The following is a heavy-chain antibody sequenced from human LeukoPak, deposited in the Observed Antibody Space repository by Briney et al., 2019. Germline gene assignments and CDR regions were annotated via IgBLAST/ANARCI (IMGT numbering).Heavy chain of an antibody. CDR1: GFTFSRYW. J-gene: IGHJ6*03. V-gene: IGHV3-74*01. CDR3: ESSGIPVTGSYSYYMDV. D-gene: IGHD2-21*02. Sequence: GRSLRLSCAASGFTFSRYWMLWVRKAPGKGLVCVSRINSDGTTTNYADSVKGRFTISRDNAKNTLSLQLNSLRAEDTAVYYCESSGIPVTGSYSYYMDVWGKGTTVTVSS. CDR2: INSDGTTT.